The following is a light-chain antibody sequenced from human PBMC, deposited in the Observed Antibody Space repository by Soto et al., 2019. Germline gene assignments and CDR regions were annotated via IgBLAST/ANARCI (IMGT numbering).Light chain of an antibody. CDR2: AAS. J-gene: IGKJ1*01. V-gene: IGKV1-39*01. CDR3: QQTYSNPRM. Sequence: IQMTQSPSSLSASVGGKVTITCRASKNINKYLNWYKQKPGKAPELLIYAASNLQIGVTSRFSGNGYGTDFTLTVSSVQPEDFATYYCQQTYSNPRMFGQGTKVDIK. CDR1: KNINKY.